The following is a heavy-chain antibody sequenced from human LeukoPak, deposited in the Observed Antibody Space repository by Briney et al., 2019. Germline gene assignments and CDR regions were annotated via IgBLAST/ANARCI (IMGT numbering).Heavy chain of an antibody. V-gene: IGHV6-1*01. CDR3: AREEGGSSDNWFDP. CDR2: TYYRSKWYN. D-gene: IGHD6-6*01. Sequence: SQTLPLTCAISGDSVPSNSAAWNWIKQSPSRGLEWLGRTYYRSKWYNDYAVSVKSRITINPDTSKNQFSLQLNSVTPEDTAVYYCAREEGGSSDNWFDPWGQGTLVTVSS. J-gene: IGHJ5*02. CDR1: GDSVPSNSAA.